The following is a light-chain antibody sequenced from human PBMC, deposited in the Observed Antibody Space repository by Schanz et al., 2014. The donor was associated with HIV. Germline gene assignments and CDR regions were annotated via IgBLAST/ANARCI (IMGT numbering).Light chain of an antibody. V-gene: IGLV1-44*01. CDR2: NDN. CDR3: QSFDRRMRGLL. Sequence: QSVLTQPPSVSAAPGQRVTISCSGSALNIGHSSVSWYQQFPGTAPRLLIHNDNQRPSGVPDRFSGSKSGTSASLAISGLQSEDEADYYCQSFDRRMRGLLFGGGTKLTVL. CDR1: ALNIGHSS. J-gene: IGLJ2*01.